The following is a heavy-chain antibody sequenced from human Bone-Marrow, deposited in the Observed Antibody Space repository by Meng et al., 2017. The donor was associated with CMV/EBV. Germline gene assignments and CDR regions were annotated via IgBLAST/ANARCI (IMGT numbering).Heavy chain of an antibody. CDR2: IYYSGST. CDR3: ARDPGGEAWFDP. J-gene: IGHJ5*02. Sequence: SETLSLTCTVSGGSISSSSYYWGWIRQPPGKGLEWIGSIYYSGSTYYNPSLKSRVTISVDTSKNQFSLKLSSVTAADTAVYYCARDPGGEAWFDPWGQGTRVTVSS. V-gene: IGHV4-39*07. CDR1: GGSISSSSYY. D-gene: IGHD3-10*01.